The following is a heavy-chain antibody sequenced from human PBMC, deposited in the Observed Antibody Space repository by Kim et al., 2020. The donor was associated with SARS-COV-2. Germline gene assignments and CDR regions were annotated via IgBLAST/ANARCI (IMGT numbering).Heavy chain of an antibody. J-gene: IGHJ4*02. CDR3: ARDADDFWSGYPDY. Sequence: SQKFQGRVTITRDTSASTAYMELSSLRSEDTAVYYCARDADDFWSGYPDYWGQGTLVTVSS. V-gene: IGHV1-3*01. D-gene: IGHD3-3*01.